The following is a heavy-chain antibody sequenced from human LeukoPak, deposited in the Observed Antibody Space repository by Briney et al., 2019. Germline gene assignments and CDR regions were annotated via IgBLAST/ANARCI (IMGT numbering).Heavy chain of an antibody. J-gene: IGHJ3*02. CDR1: GFTFSTYG. V-gene: IGHV3-30*02. CDR2: IRYDGNNK. D-gene: IGHD3-16*02. Sequence: PGGSLRLSCAASGFTFSTYGMHWVRQAPGRGLDWVTFIRYDGNNKFYADSVKGRFTISRDNSKNTLYLQMNSLRAEDTAVYYCARREYDYVWGSYRFREDHAFDIWGQGTMVTVSS. CDR3: ARREYDYVWGSYRFREDHAFDI.